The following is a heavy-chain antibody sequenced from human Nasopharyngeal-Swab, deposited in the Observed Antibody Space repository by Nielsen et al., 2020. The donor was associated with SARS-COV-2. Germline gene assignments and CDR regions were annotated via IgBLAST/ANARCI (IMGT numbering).Heavy chain of an antibody. V-gene: IGHV3-30*18. Sequence: WIRQPPRKGLEWVAVISYDGNNKYYADSVKGRFTISRDNSKNTLYLQMNSLRAEDTAVYYCAKDTRSGLVRGVITDYWGQGTLVTVSS. J-gene: IGHJ4*02. CDR2: ISYDGNNK. CDR3: AKDTRSGLVRGVITDY. D-gene: IGHD3-10*01.